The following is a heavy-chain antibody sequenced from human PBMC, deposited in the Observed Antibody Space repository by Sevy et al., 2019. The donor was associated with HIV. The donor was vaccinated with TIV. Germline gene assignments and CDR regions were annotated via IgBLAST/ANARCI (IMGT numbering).Heavy chain of an antibody. V-gene: IGHV4-39*01. CDR3: ARHPIPRGGIEARPHDAFDI. D-gene: IGHD6-6*01. J-gene: IGHJ3*02. CDR2: IYYSGST. Sequence: SETLSLTCTVSGGSISSSSDYWGWIRQPPGKGLEWIASIYYSGSTYYKSSLKSRVTISVDTSKNQFSLKVRSVSAADAAVYYCARHPIPRGGIEARPHDAFDIWGQGTMVTVSS. CDR1: GGSISSSSDY.